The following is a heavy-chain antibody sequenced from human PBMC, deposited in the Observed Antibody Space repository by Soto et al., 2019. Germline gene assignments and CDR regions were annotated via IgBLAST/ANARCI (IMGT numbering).Heavy chain of an antibody. CDR2: ISAYNGNT. CDR1: GYTFTGYG. CDR3: AREKYCSGGSCPDP. Sequence: ASVKVSCKASGYTFTGYGICWVRQAPGQGLEWMGWISAYNGNTNYAQKLQGRVTMTTDTSTSTAYMELRSLRSDDTAVYYCAREKYCSGGSCPDPWGQGTLVTVSS. D-gene: IGHD2-15*01. V-gene: IGHV1-18*01. J-gene: IGHJ5*02.